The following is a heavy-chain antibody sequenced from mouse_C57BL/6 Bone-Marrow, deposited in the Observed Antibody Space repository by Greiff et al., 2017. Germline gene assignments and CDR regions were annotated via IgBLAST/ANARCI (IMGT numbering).Heavy chain of an antibody. J-gene: IGHJ3*01. V-gene: IGHV5-4*01. CDR1: GFTFSSYA. Sequence: VQLVESGGGLVKPGGSLKLSCAASGFTFSSYAMSWVRQTPEKRLEWVATISDGGSYTYYPDNVKGRFTISRDNAKNNLYLQMSHLKSEDTAMYYCARALFAYWGQGTLVTVSA. CDR3: ARALFAY. CDR2: ISDGGSYT.